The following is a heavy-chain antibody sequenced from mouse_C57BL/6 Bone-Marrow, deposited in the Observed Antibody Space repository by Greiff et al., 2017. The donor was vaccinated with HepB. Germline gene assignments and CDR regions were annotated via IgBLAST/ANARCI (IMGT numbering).Heavy chain of an antibody. CDR1: GYTFTDYN. D-gene: IGHD1-1*01. Sequence: VQLQQSGPELVKPGAPVKMSCKASGYTFTDYNMHWVKQSHGKSLEWIGYINPNNGGTSYNQKFKGKATLTVNKSSSTAYMELRSLTSEDSAVYYCARRGYGSSYLDYWGQGTTLTVSS. CDR2: INPNNGGT. J-gene: IGHJ2*01. V-gene: IGHV1-22*01. CDR3: ARRGYGSSYLDY.